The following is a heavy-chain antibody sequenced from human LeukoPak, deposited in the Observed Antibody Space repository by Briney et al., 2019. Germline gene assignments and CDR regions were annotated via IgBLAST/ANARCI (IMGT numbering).Heavy chain of an antibody. CDR1: GGTFSSYT. D-gene: IGHD6-6*01. J-gene: IGHJ6*02. V-gene: IGHV1-69*13. CDR3: ARGRYSSSINSMDV. CDR2: IIPIFGTA. Sequence: SVKVSCKASGGTFSSYTISWGRQALGHGLEWMGGIIPIFGTANYAQKFQGRVTITADESTSTAYMELSSLRSEDTAVYYCARGRYSSSINSMDVWGQGTTVTVSS.